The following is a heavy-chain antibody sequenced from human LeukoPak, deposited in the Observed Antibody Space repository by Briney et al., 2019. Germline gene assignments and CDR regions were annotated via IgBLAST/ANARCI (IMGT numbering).Heavy chain of an antibody. Sequence: GGSLRLSCAASGFTVSSNYMSWVRQAPGKGLEWVSVIYSGGSTYYADSVKGRFTISRDNSKNTLYLQMNSLRAEDTAVYYCAKDLTPDTAMEDYYYYYGMDVWGQGTTVTVSS. J-gene: IGHJ6*02. D-gene: IGHD5-18*01. CDR2: IYSGGST. CDR3: AKDLTPDTAMEDYYYYYGMDV. V-gene: IGHV3-53*01. CDR1: GFTVSSNY.